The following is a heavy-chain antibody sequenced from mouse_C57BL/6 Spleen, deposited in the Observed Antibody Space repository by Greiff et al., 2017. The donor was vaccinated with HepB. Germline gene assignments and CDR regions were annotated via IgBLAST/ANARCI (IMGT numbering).Heavy chain of an antibody. CDR2: IWSGGST. CDR1: GFSLTSYG. J-gene: IGHJ4*01. CDR3: ARARLSYYAMDY. Sequence: VKVEESGPGLVQPSQSLSITCTVSGFSLTSYGVHWVRQSPGKGLEWLGVIWSGGSTDYNAAFISRLSISKDNSKSQVFFKMNSLQADDTAIYYCARARLSYYAMDYWGQGTSVTVSS. V-gene: IGHV2-2*01. D-gene: IGHD3-1*01.